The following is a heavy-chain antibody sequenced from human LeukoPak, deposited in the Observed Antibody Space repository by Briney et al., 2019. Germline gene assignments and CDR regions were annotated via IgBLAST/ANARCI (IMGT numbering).Heavy chain of an antibody. CDR3: AREGCSSTSCPNAFDI. V-gene: IGHV4-39*02. J-gene: IGHJ3*02. Sequence: SETLSLTCTVSGGSISSSSYYWGWIRQPPGKGLEWIGSIYYSGSTYYNPSLKSRVTISVDTSKNQFSLKLSSVTAADTAVYYCAREGCSSTSCPNAFDIWGQGTMVTVSS. CDR2: IYYSGST. CDR1: GGSISSSSYY. D-gene: IGHD2-2*01.